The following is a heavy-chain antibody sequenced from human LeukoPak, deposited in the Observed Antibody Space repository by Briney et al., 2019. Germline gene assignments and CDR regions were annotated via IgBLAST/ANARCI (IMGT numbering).Heavy chain of an antibody. CDR3: ARHKWYYDLVDV. J-gene: IGHJ6*02. D-gene: IGHD3-3*01. CDR2: IQYTGNT. V-gene: IGHV4-59*08. Sequence: SETLSLTCTVSGGSISGYFWSWIRQPPGKGLEWIGYIQYTGNTNYNPSLKSRVTMSVDTSKNHFSLKLSSVTAADTAVYYCARHKWYYDLVDVWGQGTTVTVSS. CDR1: GGSISGYF.